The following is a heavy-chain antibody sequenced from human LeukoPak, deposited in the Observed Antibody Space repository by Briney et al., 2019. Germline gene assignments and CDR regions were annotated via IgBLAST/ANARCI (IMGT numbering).Heavy chain of an antibody. CDR3: ARDPPLAAADPPFQH. CDR2: ISSSSSYI. V-gene: IGHV3-21*01. D-gene: IGHD6-13*01. J-gene: IGHJ1*01. Sequence: GGSLRLSCAASGFTFSSYSMNWVRQAPGKGLEWVSSISSSSSYIYCADSVKGRFTISRDNAKNSLYLQMNSLRAEDTAVYYCARDPPLAAADPPFQHWGQGTLVTVSS. CDR1: GFTFSSYS.